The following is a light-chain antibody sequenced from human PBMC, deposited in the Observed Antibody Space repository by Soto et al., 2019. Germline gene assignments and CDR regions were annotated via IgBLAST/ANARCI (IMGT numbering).Light chain of an antibody. CDR2: DAS. Sequence: DIQMTQSPSTLSASVGDRVTITCRASQSLNNYLAWYQQKPGKAPKLLIYDASTLERGVPSRVSGTGSGTEFTLTISSLQPDDFATYYCQQYHRSSITFGQGTRLEIK. CDR1: QSLNNY. V-gene: IGKV1-5*01. CDR3: QQYHRSSIT. J-gene: IGKJ5*01.